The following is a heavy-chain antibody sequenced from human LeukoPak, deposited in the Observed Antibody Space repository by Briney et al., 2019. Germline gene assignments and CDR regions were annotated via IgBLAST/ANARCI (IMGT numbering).Heavy chain of an antibody. CDR1: GGTFISYA. CDR2: IIPIFGTA. Sequence: SVKVSCKASGGTFISYAISWVRQAPGQGLEWMGGIIPIFGTANYAQKFQGRVTITADESTSTAYMELSSLRSEDTAVYYCARKTGSSSVLYYYYGMDAWGQGTTVTVSS. V-gene: IGHV1-69*13. CDR3: ARKTGSSSVLYYYYGMDA. D-gene: IGHD6-6*01. J-gene: IGHJ6*02.